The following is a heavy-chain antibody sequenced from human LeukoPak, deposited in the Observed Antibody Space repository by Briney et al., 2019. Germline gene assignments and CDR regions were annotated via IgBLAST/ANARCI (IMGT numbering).Heavy chain of an antibody. CDR1: GGTFSSYA. V-gene: IGHV1-69*04. Sequence: SMKVSCKASGGTFSSYAISWVRQAPGQGLEWMGRIIPILGIANYAQKFQGRVTITADKSTSTAYMELSSLRSEDTAVYYCARAARITMVRGALRYYGMDVWGQGTTVTVSS. CDR3: ARAARITMVRGALRYYGMDV. J-gene: IGHJ6*02. D-gene: IGHD3-10*01. CDR2: IIPILGIA.